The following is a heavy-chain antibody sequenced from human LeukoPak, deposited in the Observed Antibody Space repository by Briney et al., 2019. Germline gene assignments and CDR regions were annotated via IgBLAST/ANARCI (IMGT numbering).Heavy chain of an antibody. Sequence: GGSLRLSCAASGFTFSSYAMSWVRQAPGKGLERVSAISGSGGSTYYADSVKGRFTISRDNSKNTLYLQMNSLRAEDTAVYYCAKDAEVGGYSGYNWFDPWGQGTLVTVSS. CDR3: AKDAEVGGYSGYNWFDP. D-gene: IGHD5-12*01. V-gene: IGHV3-23*01. J-gene: IGHJ5*02. CDR1: GFTFSSYA. CDR2: ISGSGGST.